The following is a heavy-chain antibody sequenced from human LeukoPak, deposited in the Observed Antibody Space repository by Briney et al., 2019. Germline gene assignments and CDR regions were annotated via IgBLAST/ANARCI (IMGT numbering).Heavy chain of an antibody. Sequence: ASVKVSCKASGYTFTSYYMHWVRQAPGQGLEWMGLINPSGGSTSYAQKFQGRVTMTRGTSTSTVYMELSSLRSEDTAVYYCARSVVGVRGVIINFPGYWGQGTLVTVSS. D-gene: IGHD3-10*01. V-gene: IGHV1-46*03. CDR2: INPSGGST. J-gene: IGHJ4*02. CDR1: GYTFTSYY. CDR3: ARSVVGVRGVIINFPGY.